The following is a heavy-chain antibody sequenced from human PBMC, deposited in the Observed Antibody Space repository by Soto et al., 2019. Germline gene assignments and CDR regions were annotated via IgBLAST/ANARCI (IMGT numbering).Heavy chain of an antibody. CDR3: EREDKVVVTATEYYYYGMDV. CDR1: GGTFSSYA. Sequence: QVQLVQSGAEVKKPGSSVKVSCKASGGTFSSYAISWVRQAPGQGLEWMGGIIPIFGTANYAQKFQGRVTIIADESTSTAYMELSSLRSEDTAVYYCEREDKVVVTATEYYYYGMDVWGQGTTVTVSS. CDR2: IIPIFGTA. V-gene: IGHV1-69*01. J-gene: IGHJ6*02. D-gene: IGHD2-21*02.